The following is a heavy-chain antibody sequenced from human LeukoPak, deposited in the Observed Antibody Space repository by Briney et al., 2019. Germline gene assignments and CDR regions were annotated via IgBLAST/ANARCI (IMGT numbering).Heavy chain of an antibody. D-gene: IGHD3-22*01. CDR1: GGSISSYY. CDR3: ARGGVVIAKPFDY. V-gene: IGHV4-59*01. CDR2: IYYSGST. Sequence: PSETLSLTCTVSGGSISSYYWSWIRQPPGKGLEWIGYIYYSGSTNYNPSLKSRVTISVDTSKNQFSLKLSSVTAADTAVYYCARGGVVIAKPFDYWGQGTLVTVSS. J-gene: IGHJ4*02.